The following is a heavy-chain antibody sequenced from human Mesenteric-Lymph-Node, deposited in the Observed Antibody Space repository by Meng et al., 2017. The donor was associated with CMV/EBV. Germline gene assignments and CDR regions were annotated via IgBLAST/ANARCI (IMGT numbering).Heavy chain of an antibody. V-gene: IGHV4-59*01. J-gene: IGHJ4*02. D-gene: IGHD1-7*01. CDR3: ARRRIRSTLELGVRGFDY. Sequence: SETLSLTCTVSGGSISGYFWSWIRQPPGKGLEWIGYIYYSGSTNYNPSLKSRVTISVDTSKSQFSLMLSSVTPADTAVYYCARRRIRSTLELGVRGFDYWGQGTLVTVSS. CDR2: IYYSGST. CDR1: GGSISGYF.